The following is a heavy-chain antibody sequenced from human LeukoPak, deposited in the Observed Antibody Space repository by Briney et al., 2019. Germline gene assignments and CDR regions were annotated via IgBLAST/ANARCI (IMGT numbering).Heavy chain of an antibody. D-gene: IGHD6-13*01. CDR1: GGSISSGDYY. V-gene: IGHV4-30-4*01. CDR3: ARGCSAGTPHNWFDP. J-gene: IGHJ5*02. Sequence: SQTLSLTCTVSGGSISSGDYYWSWIRQPPGKGLEWIGYIYYSGSTNYNPSLKSRVTISVDTSKNQFSLKLSSVTAADTAVYYCARGCSAGTPHNWFDPWGQGTLVTVSS. CDR2: IYYSGST.